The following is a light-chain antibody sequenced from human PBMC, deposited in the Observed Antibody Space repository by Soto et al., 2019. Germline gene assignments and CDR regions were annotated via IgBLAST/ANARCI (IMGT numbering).Light chain of an antibody. J-gene: IGLJ1*01. CDR3: CSYAGSYTHYV. CDR1: SSDVGTYNY. CDR2: DVS. Sequence: QSALTRPRSVSGSPGQSVTISCTGTSSDVGTYNYVSWYQQHPGKAPKLLIYDVSKRPSGVPDRFSGSKSGNTASLTISGLQAEDEADYYCCSYAGSYTHYVFGTGTKVTVL. V-gene: IGLV2-11*01.